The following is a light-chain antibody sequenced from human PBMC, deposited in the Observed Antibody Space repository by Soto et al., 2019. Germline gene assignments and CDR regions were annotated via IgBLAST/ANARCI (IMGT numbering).Light chain of an antibody. V-gene: IGLV2-14*01. CDR1: SSDVGGYNY. CDR2: EVS. CDR3: SSYTSSSPYV. Sequence: QSALTQPASVSGSPGQSITISCAGTSSDVGGYNYVSWYQHHPGKAPKLMIYEVSNRPSGVSHRFSGSKSGNTASLTTSGLQAEDEADYYCSSYTSSSPYVFGTGTKVTVL. J-gene: IGLJ1*01.